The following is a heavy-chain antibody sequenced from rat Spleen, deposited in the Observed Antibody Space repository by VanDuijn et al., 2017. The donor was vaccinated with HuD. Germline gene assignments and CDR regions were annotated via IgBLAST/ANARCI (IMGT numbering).Heavy chain of an antibody. CDR2: ITTKTYNYAT. J-gene: IGHJ2*01. CDR3: TVLTIAAY. Sequence: EVQVVESGGGLVQPKGSLKLSCAASGFDFKSYGMSWVRQAPGKGLDLVADITTKTYNYATYYADSVKDRFTISRDDSQSMVYLQMDNLKTEDTALYYCTVLTIAAYWGQGVMVTVSS. D-gene: IGHD1-2*01. CDR1: GFDFKSYG. V-gene: IGHV10-10*01.